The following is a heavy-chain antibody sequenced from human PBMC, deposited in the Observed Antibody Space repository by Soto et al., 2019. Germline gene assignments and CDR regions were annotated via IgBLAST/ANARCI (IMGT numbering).Heavy chain of an antibody. CDR2: INTYNGDT. Sequence: ASVKVSCKASGYTFTRSGISWVRQAPGQGLEWIGWINTYNGDTTYAQNLQGRVAMTTDASTSTAYMELRSLRSDDTAVYYCARDEYGGDSGYAMDVWGQGTTVTVSS. J-gene: IGHJ6*02. CDR1: GYTFTRSG. CDR3: ARDEYGGDSGYAMDV. V-gene: IGHV1-18*01. D-gene: IGHD2-21*02.